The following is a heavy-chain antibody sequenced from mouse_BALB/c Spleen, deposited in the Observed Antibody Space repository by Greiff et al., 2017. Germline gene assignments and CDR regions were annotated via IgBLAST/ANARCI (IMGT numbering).Heavy chain of an antibody. CDR3: ARRTFDY. V-gene: IGHV5-17*02. J-gene: IGHJ2*01. CDR1: GFTFSSFG. CDR2: ISSGSSTI. Sequence: EVQLVESGGGLVQPGGSRKLSCAASGFTFSSFGMHWVRQAPEKGLEWVAYISSGSSTIYYADTVKGRFTISRDNPKNTLFLQMTSLRSEDTAMYYCARRTFDYWGQGTTLTVSS.